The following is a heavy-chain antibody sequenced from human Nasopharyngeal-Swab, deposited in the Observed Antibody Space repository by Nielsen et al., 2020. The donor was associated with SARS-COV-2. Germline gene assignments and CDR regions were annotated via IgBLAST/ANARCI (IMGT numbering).Heavy chain of an antibody. Sequence: GGSLRLSCEASGLTFSSYGMHWVRQAPGKGLEWVAVILNDGGNKYYADSVKGRFTISRDNSKNTLYLQMNSLRVEDTAVYYCAKTRGYSYGWADYWGQGTLVTVSS. V-gene: IGHV3-30*18. D-gene: IGHD5-18*01. CDR2: ILNDGGNK. J-gene: IGHJ4*02. CDR3: AKTRGYSYGWADY. CDR1: GLTFSSYG.